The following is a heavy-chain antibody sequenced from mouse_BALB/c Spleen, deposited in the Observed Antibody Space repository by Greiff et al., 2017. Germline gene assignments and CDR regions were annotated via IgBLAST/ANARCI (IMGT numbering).Heavy chain of an antibody. V-gene: IGHV1-5*01. Sequence: VQLKQSGTVLARPGASVKMSCKASGYTFTSYWMHWVKQRPGQGLEWIGAIYPGNSDTSYNQKFKGKAKLTAVTSTSTAYMGLSSLTNEDSAVYYCTRGPVPGWFAYWGQGTLVTVSA. CDR3: TRGPVPGWFAY. CDR1: GYTFTSYW. CDR2: IYPGNSDT. J-gene: IGHJ3*01.